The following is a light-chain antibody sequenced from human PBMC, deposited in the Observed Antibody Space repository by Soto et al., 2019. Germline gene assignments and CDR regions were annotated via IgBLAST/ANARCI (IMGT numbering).Light chain of an antibody. Sequence: DIQMTQSPSTLSASVGDRVTITCRASQSVSHWLAWYQQKPGKAPKALIYDASTLETGVPSRFSGSGSGTDFTLTISSLQPDDFATYYCQQYNSYQYTFGQGTKXXMK. CDR2: DAS. J-gene: IGKJ2*01. V-gene: IGKV1-5*01. CDR3: QQYNSYQYT. CDR1: QSVSHW.